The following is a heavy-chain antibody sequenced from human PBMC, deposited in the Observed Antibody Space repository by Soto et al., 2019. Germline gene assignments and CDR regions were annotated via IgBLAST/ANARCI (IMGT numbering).Heavy chain of an antibody. CDR3: ARDTRIAADIDFDY. CDR1: GYTFTSYY. J-gene: IGHJ4*02. Sequence: ASVKVSCKASGYTFTSYYMHWVRQAPGQGLEWMGIINPSGGSTSNAQKFQGRVTMTRDTSTSTVYMELSSLRSEDTAVYYCARDTRIAADIDFDYLGQGTLVTVSA. D-gene: IGHD6-13*01. V-gene: IGHV1-46*01. CDR2: INPSGGST.